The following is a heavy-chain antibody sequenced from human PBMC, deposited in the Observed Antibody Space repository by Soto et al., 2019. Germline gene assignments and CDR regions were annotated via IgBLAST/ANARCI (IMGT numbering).Heavy chain of an antibody. CDR1: GYAFAAYA. CDR3: ARGGSALNRGVMYYFDN. V-gene: IGHV1-3*04. D-gene: IGHD3-10*01. CDR2: INSANGNT. Sequence: QVQLVQSGAEVTKPGASVRISCKASGYAFAAYAIQWVRQATGQGLEWMGWINSANGNTKVAQRFQGTVSFTRDISAKTAFMDLTSLTSEDTAVYYCARGGSALNRGVMYYFDNWGQGTPVTVSS. J-gene: IGHJ4*02.